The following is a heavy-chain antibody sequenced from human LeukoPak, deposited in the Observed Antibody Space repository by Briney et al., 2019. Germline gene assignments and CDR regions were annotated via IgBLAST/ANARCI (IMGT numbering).Heavy chain of an antibody. V-gene: IGHV1-8*01. CDR2: MNPNSGNT. CDR1: GYTFTSYD. J-gene: IGHJ4*02. D-gene: IGHD4-11*01. CDR3: ARVTALTTRGSLGY. Sequence: ASVTVSCKASGYTFTSYDINWVRQATGQGLEWMGWMNPNSGNTGYAQKFQGRVTMTRNTSISTAYMELSSLRSEDTAVYYCARVTALTTRGSLGYWGQGTLVTVSS.